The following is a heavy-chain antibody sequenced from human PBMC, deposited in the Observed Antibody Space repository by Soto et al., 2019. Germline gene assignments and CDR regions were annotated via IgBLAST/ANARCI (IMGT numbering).Heavy chain of an antibody. CDR3: AGGDYYHSSGYYFYYYTMDV. Sequence: PSETLSLTCTVSGGSISSSSYYWGWIRQPPGKGLEWIGNVYYGGSTYYNPSLKSRVTISVETSKSQFSLKLSSVTAADTAVYYCAGGDYYHSSGYYFYYYTMDVRGQGTKVTVSS. D-gene: IGHD3-22*01. CDR1: GGSISSSSYY. J-gene: IGHJ6*02. CDR2: VYYGGST. V-gene: IGHV4-39*01.